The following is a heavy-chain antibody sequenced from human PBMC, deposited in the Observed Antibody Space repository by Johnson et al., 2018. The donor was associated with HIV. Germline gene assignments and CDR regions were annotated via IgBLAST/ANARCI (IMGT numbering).Heavy chain of an antibody. D-gene: IGHD6-6*01. V-gene: IGHV3-30*02. Sequence: QVQLVESGGGVVQPGRSLRLSCAASAFAFSSYVMHWVRQAPGKGLEWVAFIRYDGSNKYYADSVKGRFTISRDNSKNTLYLQMNSLRAEDTALYYCAKGGIATRFFDIWGQGTMVTVSS. CDR1: AFAFSSYV. J-gene: IGHJ3*02. CDR2: IRYDGSNK. CDR3: AKGGIATRFFDI.